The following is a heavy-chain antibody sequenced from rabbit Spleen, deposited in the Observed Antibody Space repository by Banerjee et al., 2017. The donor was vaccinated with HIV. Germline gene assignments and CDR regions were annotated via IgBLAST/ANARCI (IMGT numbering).Heavy chain of an antibody. J-gene: IGHJ2*01. CDR1: GFSFRSSHY. D-gene: IGHD1-1*01. CDR3: ARNYVNAFDP. CDR2: IYGGSSGST. V-gene: IGHV1S40*01. Sequence: QSLEESGGGLVQPGASLTLTCQVSGFSFRSSHYLSWVSQAPGKWLEWIACIYGGSSGSTYYATWAKGRFTISKSSSTTVTLQMTSLTAADTATYFCARNYVNAFDPRGQGTLVTVS.